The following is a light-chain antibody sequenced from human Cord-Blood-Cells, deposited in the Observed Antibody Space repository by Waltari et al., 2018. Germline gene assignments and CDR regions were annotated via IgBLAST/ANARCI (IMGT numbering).Light chain of an antibody. CDR3: QQYYSTPLT. V-gene: IGKV4-1*01. J-gene: IGKJ4*01. CDR1: QSVLYSSNNNNY. Sequence: DIVMTQSPDSLAVSLGERATINCKSSQSVLYSSNNNNYLAWYQQKPGQHPNLLIYWAATRESGVPDRFSGSGSGTDFTLTISSLQAEDVAVYYCQQYYSTPLTFGGGTKVEIK. CDR2: WAA.